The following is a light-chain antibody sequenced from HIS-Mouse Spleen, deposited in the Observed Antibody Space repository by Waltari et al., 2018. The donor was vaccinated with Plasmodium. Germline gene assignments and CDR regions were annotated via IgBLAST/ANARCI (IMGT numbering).Light chain of an antibody. CDR1: QGIISY. CDR2: AAS. J-gene: IGKJ4*01. V-gene: IGKV1-8*01. CDR3: QQYYSDPRT. Sequence: ALRMTQSPSSLSAPTGDRVTITCRACQGIISYLAWYKQKPAKAPKLLIYAASTVQSGVPSRFSGSGSGTAFTLTISCLQAEDFATYDCQQYYSDPRTVGGGTKVEMK.